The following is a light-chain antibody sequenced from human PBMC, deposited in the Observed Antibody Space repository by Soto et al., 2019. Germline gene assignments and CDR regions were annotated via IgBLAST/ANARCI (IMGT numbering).Light chain of an antibody. J-gene: IGKJ1*01. CDR2: GAS. V-gene: IGKV3-20*01. CDR3: QQYGNSPPT. Sequence: IVLTQSPGTLSLSPGERATLSCRASQTVSRDYLAWYHQRPGQAPRLLIYGASSRATGIPDRFSGSGSGTDFTLTISRLEPEDFAVYHCQQYGNSPPTVGQGTKLEIK. CDR1: QTVSRDY.